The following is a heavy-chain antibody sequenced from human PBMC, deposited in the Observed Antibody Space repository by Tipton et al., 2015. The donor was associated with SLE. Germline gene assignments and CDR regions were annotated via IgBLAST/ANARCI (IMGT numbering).Heavy chain of an antibody. V-gene: IGHV3-48*03. CDR2: ISKSAIDI. CDR3: ARITDLYDSSPEALDI. CDR1: GFNFRSYE. D-gene: IGHD3-22*01. Sequence: SLRLSCAASGFNFRSYELNWVRQAPGKGLEWISYISKSAIDIDYADSVKGRFSISRDNTKNSVYLQMNSLRAEDTAVYYCARITDLYDSSPEALDIWGQGTLVTVSS. J-gene: IGHJ3*02.